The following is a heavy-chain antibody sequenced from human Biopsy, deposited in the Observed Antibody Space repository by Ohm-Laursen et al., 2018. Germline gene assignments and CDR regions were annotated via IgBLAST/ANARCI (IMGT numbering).Heavy chain of an antibody. J-gene: IGHJ4*02. CDR1: GLTFTTAL. CDR2: IKSKTDGGTI. V-gene: IGHV3-15*01. Sequence: GSLRLSCAASGLTFTTALMSWVRQAPGKGLEWVGRIKSKTDGGTIDYAASVKGRIIISRDDSKKTVYLQMNNLKTEDTVVYYCTTYQYWGQGTLVTVSS. D-gene: IGHD3-16*02. CDR3: TTYQY.